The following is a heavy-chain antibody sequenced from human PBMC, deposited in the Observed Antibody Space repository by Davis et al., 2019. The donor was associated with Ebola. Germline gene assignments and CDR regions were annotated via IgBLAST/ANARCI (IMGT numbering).Heavy chain of an antibody. D-gene: IGHD4-23*01. V-gene: IGHV4-34*01. J-gene: IGHJ4*02. Sequence: PSETLSLTCAVYGGSFSGYYWSWIRQPPGKGLEWIGEINHSGSTNYNPSLKSRVTISVDTSKNQFSLKLSSVTAADTAVYYCAGNHYGGNSDYWGQGTLVTVSS. CDR3: AGNHYGGNSDY. CDR2: INHSGST. CDR1: GGSFSGYY.